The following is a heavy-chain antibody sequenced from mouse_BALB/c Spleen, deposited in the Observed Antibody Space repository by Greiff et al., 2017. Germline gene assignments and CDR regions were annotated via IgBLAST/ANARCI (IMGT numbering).Heavy chain of an antibody. CDR1: GYTFTSYV. D-gene: IGHD2-1*01. CDR2: INPYNDGT. Sequence: VQLQQSGPELVKPGASVKMSCKASGYTFTSYVMHWVKQKPGQGLEWIGYINPYNDGTKYNEKFKGKATLTSDKSSSTAYMELSSLTSEDSAVYYCARFGNYGGDYAMDYWGQGTSVTVSS. J-gene: IGHJ4*01. V-gene: IGHV1-14*01. CDR3: ARFGNYGGDYAMDY.